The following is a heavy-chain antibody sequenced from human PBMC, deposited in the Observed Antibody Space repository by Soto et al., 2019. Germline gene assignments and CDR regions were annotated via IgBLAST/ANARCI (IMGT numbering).Heavy chain of an antibody. D-gene: IGHD3-10*01. V-gene: IGHV4-34*01. CDR3: ARVPYGSGSYYILPRFGMDV. Sequence: SETLSLTCAVYGGPFSGYYWSWIRQPPGKGLEWIGEINHSGSTNYNPSLKSRVTISVDTSKNQFSLKLSSVTAADTAVYYCARVPYGSGSYYILPRFGMDVWGQGTTVTVSS. CDR1: GGPFSGYY. J-gene: IGHJ6*02. CDR2: INHSGST.